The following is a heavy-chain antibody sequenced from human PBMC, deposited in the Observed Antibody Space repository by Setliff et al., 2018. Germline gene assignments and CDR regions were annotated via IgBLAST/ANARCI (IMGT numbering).Heavy chain of an antibody. V-gene: IGHV1-69*05. D-gene: IGHD3-22*01. J-gene: IGHJ6*02. CDR2: IIPIFGTA. CDR3: ATRRHYYDSSGYRYYYYYYGMDV. Sequence: SVKVSCKASGGTFSSYAISWVRQAPGQGLEWMGGIIPIFGTANYAQKFQGRVTITTDESTSTAYMELSSLRSEDTAVYYCATRRHYYDSSGYRYYYYYYGMDVWGQGTTVTVSS. CDR1: GGTFSSYA.